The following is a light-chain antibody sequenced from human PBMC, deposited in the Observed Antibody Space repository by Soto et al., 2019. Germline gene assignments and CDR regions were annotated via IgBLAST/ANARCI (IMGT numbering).Light chain of an antibody. CDR3: HQYNTCPRPT. J-gene: IGKJ4*01. CDR1: QSISNN. V-gene: IGKV3-15*01. Sequence: EIVMTQSPATLSVSRGERATLSCRASQSISNNLAWYQQKPGQAPRLLLYGASTRATDIPARFSGSGSGTDFTLSXXGLHSXXFALXXCHQYNTCPRPTFGGGTKLDIK. CDR2: GAS.